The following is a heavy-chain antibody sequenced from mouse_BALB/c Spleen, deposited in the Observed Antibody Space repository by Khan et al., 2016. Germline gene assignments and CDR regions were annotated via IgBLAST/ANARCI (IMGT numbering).Heavy chain of an antibody. CDR3: ARGVY. V-gene: IGHV1-9*01. CDR1: GYTFSSYW. Sequence: QVQLQQSGAELMKPGASVKMSCKASGYTFSSYWIEWVKQRPGHGLEWIGEILPGSGTTNYNENFKVKATFTADTSSNTAYMQLSTLTSEDSAVYYCARGVYWGQGTLVTVSA. CDR2: ILPGSGTT. J-gene: IGHJ3*01.